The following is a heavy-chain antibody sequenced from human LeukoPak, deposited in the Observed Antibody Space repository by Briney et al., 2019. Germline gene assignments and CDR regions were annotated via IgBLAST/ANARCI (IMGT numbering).Heavy chain of an antibody. V-gene: IGHV3-21*04. D-gene: IGHD3-10*01. CDR1: GFTFSSYS. J-gene: IGHJ5*02. CDR2: ISSSSSYI. Sequence: PGGSLRLSCAASGFTFSSYSMNWVRQAPGKGLEWVSSISSSSSYIYYADSVKGRFTISRDNAKNSLYLQMNSLRAEDTAVYYCARESRDGSGSYLSPSFDPWGQGTLVIVSS. CDR3: ARESRDGSGSYLSPSFDP.